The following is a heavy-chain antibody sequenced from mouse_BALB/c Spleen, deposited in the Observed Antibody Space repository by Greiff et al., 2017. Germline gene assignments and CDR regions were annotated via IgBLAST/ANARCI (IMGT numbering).Heavy chain of an antibody. D-gene: IGHD2-12*01. J-gene: IGHJ4*01. CDR1: GFSLTSYG. CDR2: IWAGGST. Sequence: VQLKESGPGLVAPSQSLSITCTVSGFSLTSYGVHWVRQPPGKGLEWLGVIWAGGSTNYNSALMSRLSISKDNSKSQVFLKMNSLQTDDTAMYYCARDGYYMGYYAMDYWGQGTSVTVSS. CDR3: ARDGYYMGYYAMDY. V-gene: IGHV2-9*02.